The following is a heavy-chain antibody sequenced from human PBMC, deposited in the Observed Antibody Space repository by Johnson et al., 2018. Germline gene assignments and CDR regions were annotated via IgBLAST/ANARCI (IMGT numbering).Heavy chain of an antibody. CDR3: AKDHLVFQEYFQH. CDR2: ISYDGSNK. Sequence: QEQLGESGGGVVQPGRSRRLCCAASGFTFSSYGMHWVRQAPGKGLEWVAVISYDGSNKYYADSVKGRFTISRDNSKKPLYLQMNSLRAEDTAVYYCAKDHLVFQEYFQHWGQGTLVTVSS. D-gene: IGHD2-21*01. J-gene: IGHJ1*01. CDR1: GFTFSSYG. V-gene: IGHV3-30*18.